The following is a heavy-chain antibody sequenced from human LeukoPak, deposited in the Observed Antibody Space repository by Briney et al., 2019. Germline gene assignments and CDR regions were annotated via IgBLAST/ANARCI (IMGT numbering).Heavy chain of an antibody. D-gene: IGHD1-1*01. CDR3: ARVAKERVGGVYYFDY. CDR1: GLTFSAYD. J-gene: IGHJ4*02. CDR2: IGTAGDT. V-gene: IGHV3-13*01. Sequence: GGSLRLSCAASGLTFSAYDMHGVGQAPGKGLGWVSAIGTAGDTYYTGSVKGRFTISRENAKNSLYLQMNSLRAGDTAVYYCARVAKERVGGVYYFDYWGQGTLVTVSS.